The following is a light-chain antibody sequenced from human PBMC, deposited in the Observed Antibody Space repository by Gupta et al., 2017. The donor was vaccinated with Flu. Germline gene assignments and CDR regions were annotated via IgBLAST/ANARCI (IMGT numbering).Light chain of an antibody. CDR2: KAS. Sequence: DDVMTQSPLSLSVTLGQPASISCSSSQSLVYSDGDSYVSWFHQRPGQSPRHLIYKASNRDSGVPDRFSGSGSGTHFTLRISRVEAEDVGVYFCMHSTRWPWTVGQGTKMEIK. V-gene: IGKV2-30*01. CDR3: MHSTRWPWT. J-gene: IGKJ1*01. CDR1: QSLVYSDGDSY.